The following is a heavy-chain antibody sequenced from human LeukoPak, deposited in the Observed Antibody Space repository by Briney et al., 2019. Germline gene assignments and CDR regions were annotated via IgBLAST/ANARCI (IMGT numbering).Heavy chain of an antibody. CDR2: IYHSGST. J-gene: IGHJ3*02. CDR3: ARDQVAGTGAFDI. D-gene: IGHD6-19*01. Sequence: SETLSLTCTVSGGSISSGGYYWSWIRQPPGKGLEWIGYIYHSGSTYYNPSLKSRVTISVDRSKNQFSLKLSSVTAADTAVYYCARDQVAGTGAFDIWGQGTMVTVSS. CDR1: GGSISSGGYY. V-gene: IGHV4-30-2*01.